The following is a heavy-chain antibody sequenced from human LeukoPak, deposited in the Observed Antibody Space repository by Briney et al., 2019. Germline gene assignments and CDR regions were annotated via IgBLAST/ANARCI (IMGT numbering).Heavy chain of an antibody. V-gene: IGHV3-21*01. CDR2: ISSSSSYI. CDR3: ARDRSSGGSCYWFGP. CDR1: GFTFSSYS. Sequence: GGSLRLSCAASGFTFSSYSMNWVRQAPGKGLEWVSSISSSSSYIYYADSVKGRFTISRDNAKNSLYLQMNSLRAEDTAVYYCARDRSSGGSCYWFGPWGQGTLVTVSS. J-gene: IGHJ5*02. D-gene: IGHD2-15*01.